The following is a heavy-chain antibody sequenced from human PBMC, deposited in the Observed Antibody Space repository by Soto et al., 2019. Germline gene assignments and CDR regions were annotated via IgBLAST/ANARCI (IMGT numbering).Heavy chain of an antibody. J-gene: IGHJ4*02. V-gene: IGHV3-23*01. CDR2: ISGSGGST. CDR3: XXXXXGXXTFDY. Sequence: EVQLLESGGGLVQPGGSLRLSCAASGFTFSSYAMSWVRQAPGKGLEWVSVISGSGGSTYYADSVKGRFTISRDNSKNTLYLQLNSLRAEXTAVYYXXXXXXGXXTFDYWGQGTLVTVSS. CDR1: GFTFSSYA.